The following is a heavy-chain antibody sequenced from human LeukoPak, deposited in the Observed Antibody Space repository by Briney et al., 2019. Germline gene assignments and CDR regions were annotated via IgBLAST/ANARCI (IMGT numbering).Heavy chain of an antibody. D-gene: IGHD1-1*01. V-gene: IGHV3-11*01. CDR2: ISDGGRPL. Sequence: GGSLRLSCAASGFIFSDYYMSWIRQAPGKGLEWVSFISDGGRPLHYADSVKGRFTISRDNAKNSLYLQMNSLRDEDTAVYYCAKGGATTTRYEYFDYWGQGILVTVSS. CDR1: GFIFSDYY. CDR3: AKGGATTTRYEYFDY. J-gene: IGHJ4*02.